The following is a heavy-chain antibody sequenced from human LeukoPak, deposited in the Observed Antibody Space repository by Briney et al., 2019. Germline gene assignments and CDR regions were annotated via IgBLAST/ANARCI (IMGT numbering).Heavy chain of an antibody. D-gene: IGHD3-10*02. CDR1: GFTFSSYE. CDR2: ISSSGSTI. Sequence: GGTLRLSCAGSGFTFSSYEMNWVRQAPGKGLEWVSYISSSGSTIYYADSVKGRFTISRDNAKNSLYLQMNSLRAEDTAVYYCAELGITMIGGVWGKGTTVTVSS. CDR3: AELGITMIGGV. J-gene: IGHJ6*04. V-gene: IGHV3-48*03.